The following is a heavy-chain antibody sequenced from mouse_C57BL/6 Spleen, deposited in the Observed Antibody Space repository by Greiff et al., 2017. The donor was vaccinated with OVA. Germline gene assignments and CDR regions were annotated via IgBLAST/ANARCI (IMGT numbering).Heavy chain of an antibody. CDR3: ASHYCNYDYAMDY. CDR1: GYTFTSYW. CDR2: IYPGSGST. D-gene: IGHD2-1*01. J-gene: IGHJ4*01. V-gene: IGHV1-55*01. Sequence: QVQLQQPGAELVKPGASVKMSCKASGYTFTSYWITWVKQRPGQGLEWIGDIYPGSGSTNYNEKFKSKATLTVDTSSSTAYMQLSSLTSEDSAVDYCASHYCNYDYAMDYWGQGTSVTVSS.